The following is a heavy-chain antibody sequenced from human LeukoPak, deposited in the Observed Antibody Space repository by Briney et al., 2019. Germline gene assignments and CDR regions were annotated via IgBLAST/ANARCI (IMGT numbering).Heavy chain of an antibody. Sequence: GGSLRLSCAASGFTFSSYAMHWVRQAPGRGLEWVAVISYDGSNKYYADSVKGRFTISRDNSKNTLYLQMNSLRAEDTAVYYCARDPGVPAAIYYYYYYMDVWGKGTTVTVSS. CDR2: ISYDGSNK. J-gene: IGHJ6*03. V-gene: IGHV3-30*04. CDR1: GFTFSSYA. CDR3: ARDPGVPAAIYYYYYYMDV. D-gene: IGHD2-2*01.